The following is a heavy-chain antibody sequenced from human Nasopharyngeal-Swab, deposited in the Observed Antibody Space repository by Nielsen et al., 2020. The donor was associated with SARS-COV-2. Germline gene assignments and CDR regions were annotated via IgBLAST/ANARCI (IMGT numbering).Heavy chain of an antibody. J-gene: IGHJ4*02. CDR3: ARTRGVLRLRCFDY. CDR2: INHSGST. Sequence: RQAPGKGLEWIGEINHSGSTNYNPSLKCRVTISVDTSKNQFSLKLSSVTAADTAVYYCARTRGVLRLRCFDYWGQGTLVTVSS. D-gene: IGHD4-17*01. V-gene: IGHV4-34*01.